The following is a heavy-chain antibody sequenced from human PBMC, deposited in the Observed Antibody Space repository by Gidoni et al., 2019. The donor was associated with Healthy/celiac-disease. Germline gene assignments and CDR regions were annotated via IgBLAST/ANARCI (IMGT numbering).Heavy chain of an antibody. CDR2: INHSRST. V-gene: IGHV4-34*01. J-gene: IGHJ4*02. CDR1: GGSFSGYY. CDR3: ARMRYSSGWYRY. Sequence: QVQLQQWGAGLLKPSETLSRTCAVYGGSFSGYYWSWIRQPPGKGLEWIGEINHSRSTNYNPSLKSRVTISVDTSKDQFSLKLGSVTAADTAVYYGARMRYSSGWYRYWGQGTLVTVSS. D-gene: IGHD6-19*01.